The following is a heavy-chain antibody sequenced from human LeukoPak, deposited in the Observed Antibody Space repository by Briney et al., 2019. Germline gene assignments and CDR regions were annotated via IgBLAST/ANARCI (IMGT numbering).Heavy chain of an antibody. CDR1: GYTFTSYY. CDR3: ARIAAAGGGSFDY. D-gene: IGHD6-13*01. Sequence: GASVKVSCKASGYTFTSYYMHWVRQAPGQGLDWMGIINPSGGSTSYAQKFQGRVTMTRDTSTSTLYMELSSLRSEDTAVYYCARIAAAGGGSFDYWGQGTLVTVSS. CDR2: INPSGGST. V-gene: IGHV1-46*01. J-gene: IGHJ4*02.